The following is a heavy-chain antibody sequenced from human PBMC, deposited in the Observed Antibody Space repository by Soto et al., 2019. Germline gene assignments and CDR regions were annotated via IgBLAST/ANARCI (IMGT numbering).Heavy chain of an antibody. J-gene: IGHJ5*02. CDR1: GGSISSSDFY. V-gene: IGHV4-39*01. Sequence: SETLSLTCTVSGGSISSSDFYWGWLRQPPGKGLDFIGSMYYSGTTYYNPSLKNRITISVDTSKNQFSLKLISVTAADTAVYYCAVVDSTGNWFDPWGQGTPVTSPQ. D-gene: IGHD3-22*01. CDR3: AVVDSTGNWFDP. CDR2: MYYSGTT.